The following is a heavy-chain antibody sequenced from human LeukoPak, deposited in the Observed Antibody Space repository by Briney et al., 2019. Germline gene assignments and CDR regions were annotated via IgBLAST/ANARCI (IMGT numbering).Heavy chain of an antibody. J-gene: IGHJ4*02. CDR2: ISSNGGST. CDR3: VKDLLAVAGTSNY. CDR1: GFPFSSYA. V-gene: IGHV3-64D*06. D-gene: IGHD6-19*01. Sequence: PGGSLRLSCSASGFPFSSYAMHWVRQAPGKGLEYVSAISSNGGSTYYADSVKGRFTISRDNSKNTLYLQMSSLRAEDTAVYYCVKDLLAVAGTSNYWGQGTLVTVSS.